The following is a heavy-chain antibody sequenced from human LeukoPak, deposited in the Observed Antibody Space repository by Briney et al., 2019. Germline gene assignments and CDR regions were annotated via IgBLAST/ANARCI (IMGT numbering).Heavy chain of an antibody. CDR3: ARVGRAYSSSWYYYYYYYYGMDV. CDR2: IWYDGSNK. Sequence: GRSLRLSCAASGFTFSSYGMHWVRQAPGKGLEWVAVIWYDGSNKYYADSVKGRFTISRDNSKNTLYLQMNSLRAEDTAVYYCARVGRAYSSSWYYYYYYYYGMDVWGQGTTVTVSS. CDR1: GFTFSSYG. D-gene: IGHD6-13*01. J-gene: IGHJ6*02. V-gene: IGHV3-33*01.